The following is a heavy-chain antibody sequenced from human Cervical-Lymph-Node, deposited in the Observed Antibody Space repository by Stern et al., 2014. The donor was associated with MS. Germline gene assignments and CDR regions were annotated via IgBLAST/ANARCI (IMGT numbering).Heavy chain of an antibody. V-gene: IGHV5-51*01. D-gene: IGHD2-15*01. CDR2: IYPGDSDT. J-gene: IGHJ4*02. CDR1: GYNFTNYW. Sequence: VQLVESGAEVKKPGESLKISCKGSGYNFTNYWIGWVRQMPGKGLEWTGVIYPGDSDTRYSPSFQGQVTISADKSISTAYLQWSSLKASDTAMYYCARKLCSGGSCYSLDYWGQGTLVTVSS. CDR3: ARKLCSGGSCYSLDY.